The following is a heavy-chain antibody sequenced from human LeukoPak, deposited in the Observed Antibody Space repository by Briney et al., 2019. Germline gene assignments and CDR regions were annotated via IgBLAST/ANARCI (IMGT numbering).Heavy chain of an antibody. V-gene: IGHV3-21*01. J-gene: IGHJ4*02. CDR1: GFTFSSYS. CDR2: ISSSSSYI. D-gene: IGHD6-6*01. CDR3: ARGEWSSSPFDY. Sequence: GGSLRLSCAASGFTFSSYSMNWVRQAPGKGLEWVSSISSSSSYIYYADSVKGRFTISRDNAKNSLYLQLNSLRAEDTALYYCARGEWSSSPFDYWGQGTLVTVSS.